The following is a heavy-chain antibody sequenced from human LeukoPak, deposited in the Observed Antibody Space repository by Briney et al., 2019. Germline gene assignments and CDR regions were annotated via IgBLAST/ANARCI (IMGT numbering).Heavy chain of an antibody. V-gene: IGHV3-53*05. J-gene: IGHJ4*02. CDR1: GFTVSSNY. CDR2: IYSGGST. CDR3: ANLEYYYDSSGYYGGYRDDY. D-gene: IGHD3-22*01. Sequence: GGSLRLSCAASGFTVSSNYMSWVRQAPGKGLEWVSVIYSGGSTYYADSVKGRFTISRDNSKNTLYLQMNSLRAEDTAVYYCANLEYYYDSSGYYGGYRDDYWGQGTLVTVSS.